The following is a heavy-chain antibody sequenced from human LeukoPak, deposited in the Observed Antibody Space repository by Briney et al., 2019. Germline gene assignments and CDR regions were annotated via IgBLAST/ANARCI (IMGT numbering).Heavy chain of an antibody. Sequence: TTGESLKISCKGSGYSFISFWISWVRQLPGKGVEWMGRIDPRGSYTNYSPSLLGHVTISADRSITTAYLQWSSLKASDTAIYYCATHRVGRLPYSFDYWGQGTLVTVSS. V-gene: IGHV5-10-1*01. D-gene: IGHD3/OR15-3a*01. CDR3: ATHRVGRLPYSFDY. CDR1: GYSFISFW. CDR2: IDPRGSYT. J-gene: IGHJ4*02.